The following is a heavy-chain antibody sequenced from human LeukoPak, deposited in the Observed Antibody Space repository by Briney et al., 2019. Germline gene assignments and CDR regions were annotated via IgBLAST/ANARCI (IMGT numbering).Heavy chain of an antibody. CDR1: EYTFTGYY. CDR2: INPNSGAT. Sequence: GASVKVSCKASEYTFTGYYLHWVRQAPGQGLEWMAWINPNSGATDYAQKFQDRVTVTRDTSISTAYMELSGLRSDDTAVYYCARDSTGSSNWFDPWGPGTLVTVSS. V-gene: IGHV1-2*02. J-gene: IGHJ5*02. CDR3: ARDSTGSSNWFDP. D-gene: IGHD1-26*01.